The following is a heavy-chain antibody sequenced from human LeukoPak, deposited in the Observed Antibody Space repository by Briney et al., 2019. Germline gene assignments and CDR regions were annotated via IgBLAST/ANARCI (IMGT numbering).Heavy chain of an antibody. D-gene: IGHD3-22*01. J-gene: IGHJ4*02. CDR1: GGTFSSYA. Sequence: SVKVSCKASGGTFSSYAISWVRQAPGQGLEWMGGIIPIFGTANYAQKFQGRVTITRNTSISTAYMELSSLRSEDTAIYYCAREDYYDSGSSDYWGQGTLVTVSS. CDR3: AREDYYDSGSSDY. CDR2: IIPIFGTA. V-gene: IGHV1-69*05.